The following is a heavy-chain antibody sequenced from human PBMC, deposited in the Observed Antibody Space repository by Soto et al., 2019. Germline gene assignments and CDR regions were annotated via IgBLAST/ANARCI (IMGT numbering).Heavy chain of an antibody. J-gene: IGHJ4*02. CDR3: ARGWGYDSNDYYYAY. D-gene: IGHD3-22*01. CDR1: GGTFSRHA. V-gene: IGHV1-69*01. CDR2: IIPIFGTA. Sequence: QVQLVQSGAEVRKPGSSVKVSCKASGGTFSRHAISWVRQAPGQGLEWMGGIIPIFGTANHAQKFQGRVTIIADESTSTVYRELSSLRSEDTAMYYGARGWGYDSNDYYYAYWGQGPLVIVPS.